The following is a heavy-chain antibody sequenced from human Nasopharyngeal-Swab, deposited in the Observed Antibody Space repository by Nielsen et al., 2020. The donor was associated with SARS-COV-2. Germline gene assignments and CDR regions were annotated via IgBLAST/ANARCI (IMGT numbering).Heavy chain of an antibody. CDR1: GFTFSSYG. CDR3: ARDILDTNLDY. D-gene: IGHD1-14*01. V-gene: IGHV3-33*01. J-gene: IGHJ4*02. CDR2: IWYDGSNK. Sequence: GESLKISCAASGFTFSSYGMHWFRQAPGKGLEWVAVIWYDGSNKYYADSVKGRFTISRDNSKNTLYLQMNSLRAEDTAVYYCARDILDTNLDYWGQGTLVTVSS.